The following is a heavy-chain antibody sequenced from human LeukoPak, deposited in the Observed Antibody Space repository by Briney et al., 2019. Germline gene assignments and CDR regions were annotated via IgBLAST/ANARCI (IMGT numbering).Heavy chain of an antibody. CDR1: GFTFSSYG. D-gene: IGHD2-8*01. V-gene: IGHV3-30*02. Sequence: GGSLRLSCAASGFTFSSYGMHWVRQAPGKGLEWVALIRYDGNDKFYADSVKGRFAISRGNSKNTLYLQMNSLRPEDTAVYYCAKLVYDTVDYWGQGTLVTVSS. CDR2: IRYDGNDK. CDR3: AKLVYDTVDY. J-gene: IGHJ4*02.